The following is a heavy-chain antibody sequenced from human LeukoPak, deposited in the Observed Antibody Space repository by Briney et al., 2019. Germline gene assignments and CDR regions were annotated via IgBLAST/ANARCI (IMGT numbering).Heavy chain of an antibody. CDR2: IWYDGSNK. Sequence: GGSLRLSCAASGFTFSSYGMHWVRQAPGKGLEWVAVIWYDGSNKYYADSVKGRFTISRDNSKNTLYLQMNSLRAEDTAVYYCATQGVTTSDFNYWGRGTLVTVSS. J-gene: IGHJ4*02. D-gene: IGHD4-17*01. V-gene: IGHV3-33*01. CDR1: GFTFSSYG. CDR3: ATQGVTTSDFNY.